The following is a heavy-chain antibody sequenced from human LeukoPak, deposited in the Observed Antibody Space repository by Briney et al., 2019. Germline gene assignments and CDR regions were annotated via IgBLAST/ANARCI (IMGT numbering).Heavy chain of an antibody. V-gene: IGHV3-48*03. Sequence: VGSLRLSCAASGFTFTSHLMNWVRQAPGKGLEWVSWISTSGSAIYYADSVKGRFTISRDNAKNSLYLQMNSLRAEDTAVYYCVRGSWFDPWGQGALVTVSS. CDR2: ISTSGSAI. CDR1: GFTFTSHL. J-gene: IGHJ5*02. CDR3: VRGSWFDP.